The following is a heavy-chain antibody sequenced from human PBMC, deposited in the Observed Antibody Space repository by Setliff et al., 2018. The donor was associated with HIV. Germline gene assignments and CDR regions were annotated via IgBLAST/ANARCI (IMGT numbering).Heavy chain of an antibody. J-gene: IGHJ4*02. CDR2: IYPGDSDT. Sequence: PGESLKIPCKGSGYSFTNYWIGWVRQMPGKVLEWMGIIYPGDSDTRYSPSFQGQVTISADKSISTAYLQWSSLKASDTAMYYCARLSYYDSSGYLPQVFDYWGQGTLVTVSS. CDR1: GYSFTNYW. CDR3: ARLSYYDSSGYLPQVFDY. D-gene: IGHD3-22*01. V-gene: IGHV5-51*01.